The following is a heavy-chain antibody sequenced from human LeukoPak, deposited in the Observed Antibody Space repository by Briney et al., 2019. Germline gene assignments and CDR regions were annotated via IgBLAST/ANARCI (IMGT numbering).Heavy chain of an antibody. D-gene: IGHD2-15*01. Sequence: GGSLRLSCAASGFSFSSYNMNWVRQAPGKGLEWVSYITSSSSTIYYADSVKGRFTISRDNAKNSLYLQMNTLRAEDTADYYCARDRGYCSGGGCYSAVYYYGMDVWGQGATVTVSS. V-gene: IGHV3-48*01. CDR2: ITSSSSTI. J-gene: IGHJ6*02. CDR3: ARDRGYCSGGGCYSAVYYYGMDV. CDR1: GFSFSSYN.